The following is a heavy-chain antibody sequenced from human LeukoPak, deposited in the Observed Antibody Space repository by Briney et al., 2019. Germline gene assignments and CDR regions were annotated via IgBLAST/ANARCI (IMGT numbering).Heavy chain of an antibody. CDR1: GYTFTDYF. CDR2: INPKSGGT. V-gene: IGHV1-2*02. J-gene: IGHJ3*02. CDR3: ARDSSYGKNAFDI. D-gene: IGHD5-18*01. Sequence: ASVKVSCKASGYTFTDYFMNWVRQAPGQGLEWMGWINPKSGGTVYAQKFQGRVTMTRDTSSSTAYMELSRLRSDDTAVYYCARDSSYGKNAFDIWGQGTMVTVSS.